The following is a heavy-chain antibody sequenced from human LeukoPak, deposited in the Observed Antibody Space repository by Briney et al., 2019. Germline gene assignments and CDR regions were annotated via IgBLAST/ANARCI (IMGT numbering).Heavy chain of an antibody. CDR2: IHSGGRT. V-gene: IGHV3-66*04. D-gene: IGHD6-19*01. CDR1: GLTVTRSY. J-gene: IGHJ4*02. Sequence: PGGSLRLSCAASGLTVTRSYINWVRQAPGKGLEWVSVIHSGGRTYYADSVKGRFTISRDISKNMVYLQMNSLRAEDTAVYYCARRSGIAVAGAFDYWGQGTLVTVSS. CDR3: ARRSGIAVAGAFDY.